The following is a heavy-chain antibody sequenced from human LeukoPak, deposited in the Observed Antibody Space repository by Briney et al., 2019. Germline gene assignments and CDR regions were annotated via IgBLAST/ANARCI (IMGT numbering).Heavy chain of an antibody. CDR3: ARGRDDILTGFGYFDY. CDR1: GGSFSGYY. CDR2: INHSGST. J-gene: IGHJ4*02. Sequence: TSGTLSLTCAVYGGSFSGYYWSWIRQPPGKGLEWIGEINHSGSTNYNPSLKSRVTISVDTSKNQFSLKLSSVTAADTAVYYCARGRDDILTGFGYFDYWGQGTLVTVSS. V-gene: IGHV4-34*01. D-gene: IGHD3-9*01.